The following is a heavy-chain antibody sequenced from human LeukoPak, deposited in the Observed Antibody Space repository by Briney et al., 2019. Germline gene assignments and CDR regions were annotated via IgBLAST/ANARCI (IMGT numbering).Heavy chain of an antibody. CDR2: IKPNSGGT. CDR3: ARDYDFWSGYLFFDY. CDR1: GYXFTGYY. J-gene: IGHJ4*02. V-gene: IGHV1-2*02. Sequence: ASVKVSCKASGYXFTGYYMHWVRQAPGQGLEWMGWIKPNSGGTNYAQKFQGRVTMTRDTSISTAYMELSRLRSDDTAVYYCARDYDFWSGYLFFDYWGQGTLVTVSS. D-gene: IGHD3-3*01.